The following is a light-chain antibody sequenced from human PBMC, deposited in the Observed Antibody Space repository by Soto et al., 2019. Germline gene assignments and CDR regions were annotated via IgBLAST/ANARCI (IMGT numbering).Light chain of an antibody. CDR3: EQSFITLAYS. CDR2: AAS. CDR1: QSLGNY. Sequence: DIQMTQSPSSLSASVGDRVTIACRASQSLGNYLNWYQQKVGKAPEFLIDAASSLQGGVTARFNGSRSGTNIALTISSLQPEEFATCSCEQSFITLAYSFGRGMKFEIK. J-gene: IGKJ2*01. V-gene: IGKV1-39*01.